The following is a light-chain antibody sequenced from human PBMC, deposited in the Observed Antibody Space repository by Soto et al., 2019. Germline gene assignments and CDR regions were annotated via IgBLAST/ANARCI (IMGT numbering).Light chain of an antibody. J-gene: IGLJ1*01. V-gene: IGLV2-14*03. CDR3: SSFTSSSTRV. CDR1: SSDVGGYNY. CDR2: DVS. Sequence: QSALTQPASVSGSPGQSITISCTGTSSDVGGYNYVFWYQQHPGKAPKLMIYDVSNRPSGVSSRFSGSKSGNTASLTISGLQAEDEADYYCSSFTSSSTRVFGAGTKVTVL.